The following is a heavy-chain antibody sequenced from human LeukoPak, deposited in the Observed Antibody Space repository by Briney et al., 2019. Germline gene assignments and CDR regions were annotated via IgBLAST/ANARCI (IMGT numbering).Heavy chain of an antibody. J-gene: IGHJ4*02. CDR1: GGSFSGYY. V-gene: IGHV4-34*01. Sequence: SETLSLTCAVYGGSFSGYYWSWIRQPPGKGLEWIGEINHSGSTNYNPSLKSRVTISVDTSKNQFSLKLSSVTAADTAVYYCARVRPRWLYYFDYWGQGTLVTVSS. CDR3: ARVRPRWLYYFDY. CDR2: INHSGST. D-gene: IGHD4-17*01.